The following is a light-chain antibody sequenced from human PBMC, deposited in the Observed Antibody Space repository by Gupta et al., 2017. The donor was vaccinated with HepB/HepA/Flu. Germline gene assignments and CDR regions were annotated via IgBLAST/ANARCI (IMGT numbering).Light chain of an antibody. V-gene: IGKV1-27*01. CDR3: QHYNGAPFT. J-gene: IGKJ3*01. CDR2: TAS. Sequence: DIHLTQSRSSLSASVGDRVTITCRASQGISNFLAWYQQKPGTSPNLLIYTASTLQSGVPSRFGGSGSGTHFTLTINSLQPEDVATYYCQHYNGAPFTFGPGTKVDIK. CDR1: QGISNF.